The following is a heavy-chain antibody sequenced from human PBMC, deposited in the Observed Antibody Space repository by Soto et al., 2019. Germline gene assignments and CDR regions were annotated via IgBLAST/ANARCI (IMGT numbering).Heavy chain of an antibody. CDR3: ARGGYSGDCVRSSCQDDFNYGMDV. Sequence: SETLSLTCAVSGGSIRSSGYSWSWIRQPPGKGQEGIGYMNHSGSTYYNPSLKSRVTISVDRSKNQFSLKLSSVTAADTAVYYCARGGYSGDCVRSSCQDDFNYGMDVWGQGTTVTVSS. V-gene: IGHV4-30-2*01. D-gene: IGHD2-2*03. CDR1: GGSIRSSGYS. J-gene: IGHJ6*02. CDR2: MNHSGST.